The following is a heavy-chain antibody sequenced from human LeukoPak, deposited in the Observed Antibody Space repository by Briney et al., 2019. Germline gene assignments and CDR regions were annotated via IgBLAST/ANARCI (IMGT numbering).Heavy chain of an antibody. V-gene: IGHV3-33*01. J-gene: IGHJ4*02. D-gene: IGHD3-10*01. Sequence: GGSLRLSCAASGFTFSSYGMHCVRQAPGKGLEWVAVIWYDGSNKYYADSVKGRFTISRDNPKNTLYLQMNSLRAEDTAVYYCARAGPMVRGVIYYWGQGTLVTVSS. CDR3: ARAGPMVRGVIYY. CDR2: IWYDGSNK. CDR1: GFTFSSYG.